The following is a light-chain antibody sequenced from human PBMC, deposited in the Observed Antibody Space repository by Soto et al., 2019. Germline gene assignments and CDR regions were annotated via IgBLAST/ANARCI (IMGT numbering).Light chain of an antibody. CDR2: WAS. CDR3: QQYLNTPYT. Sequence: DIVMTQSPDSLAVSLGERATINCKSSQSVLYSSNNKNYLAWYQQKPRQPPKLLIYWASTRESGVPDRFSGSGSVTDFTLTISSLQAEDVAVYYCQQYLNTPYTFGQGTKLEIK. J-gene: IGKJ2*01. V-gene: IGKV4-1*01. CDR1: QSVLYSSNNKNY.